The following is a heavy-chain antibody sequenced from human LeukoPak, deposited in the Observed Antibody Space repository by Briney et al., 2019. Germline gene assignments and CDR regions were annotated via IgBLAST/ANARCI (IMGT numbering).Heavy chain of an antibody. J-gene: IGHJ4*02. V-gene: IGHV3-11*04. Sequence: GGSLRLSCAASGFTFSDYYMSWIRQAPGKGLEWVSYISSSGSTIYYADSVKGRFTISRDNAENSLYLQMNSLRAEDTAVYYCASLKRVRGVINLLDYWGQGALVTVSS. CDR3: ASLKRVRGVINLLDY. D-gene: IGHD3-10*01. CDR1: GFTFSDYY. CDR2: ISSSGSTI.